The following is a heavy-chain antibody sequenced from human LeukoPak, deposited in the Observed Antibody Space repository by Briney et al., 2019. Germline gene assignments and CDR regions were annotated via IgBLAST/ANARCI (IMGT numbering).Heavy chain of an antibody. Sequence: GGSLRRSCAASGFTFSSYGMHWVRQAPGKGLEWVAVISYDGSNKYYADSVKGRFTISRDNSKNTLYLQMNSLRAEDTAVYYCAKDYAFCGGDCWYYYYYMDVWGKGTTVTVSS. D-gene: IGHD2-21*02. J-gene: IGHJ6*03. CDR1: GFTFSSYG. CDR2: ISYDGSNK. V-gene: IGHV3-30*18. CDR3: AKDYAFCGGDCWYYYYYMDV.